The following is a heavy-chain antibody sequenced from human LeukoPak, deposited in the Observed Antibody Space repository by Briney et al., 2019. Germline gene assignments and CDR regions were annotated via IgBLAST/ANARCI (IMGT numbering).Heavy chain of an antibody. D-gene: IGHD2-15*01. CDR3: ARGWSFDI. J-gene: IGHJ3*02. CDR1: GFTFSTSW. Sequence: GGSLRLPCVASGFTFSTSWMSWVRQAPGKGLEWVANIKKDGTEIYYVDSVKGRFTISRDNAKNSVYVQMDSLRAEDTAVYYCARGWSFDIRGQGTTVIVSS. CDR2: IKKDGTEI. V-gene: IGHV3-7*01.